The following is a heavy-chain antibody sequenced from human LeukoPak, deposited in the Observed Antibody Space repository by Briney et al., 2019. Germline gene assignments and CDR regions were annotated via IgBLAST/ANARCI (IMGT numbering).Heavy chain of an antibody. Sequence: SETLSLTCTVSGGSISSYYWSWIPQPPGKGLEWIGYIYYSGGTNSNPSLKNRVTISLDTSKNQFSLKLSSVTATDTAVYYCARDANWFDPWGQGTLVTVSS. V-gene: IGHV4-59*01. CDR1: GGSISSYY. J-gene: IGHJ5*02. CDR3: ARDANWFDP. CDR2: IYYSGGT.